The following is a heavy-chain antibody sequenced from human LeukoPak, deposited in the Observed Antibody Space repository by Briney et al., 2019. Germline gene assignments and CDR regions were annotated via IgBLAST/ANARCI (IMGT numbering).Heavy chain of an antibody. J-gene: IGHJ6*02. CDR1: GYTFTSYA. D-gene: IGHD3-10*01. V-gene: IGHV3-30-3*01. CDR2: ISYDGSNK. CDR3: ASSIIRFGELLSAATPPYYYGMDV. Sequence: GGSLRLSCKASGYTFTSYAMHWVRQAPGQGLEWVAVISYDGSNKNYADTVKGRFTISTDNSTNTLYLQMNSLRAEDTAVYYCASSIIRFGELLSAATPPYYYGMDVWGQATTVT.